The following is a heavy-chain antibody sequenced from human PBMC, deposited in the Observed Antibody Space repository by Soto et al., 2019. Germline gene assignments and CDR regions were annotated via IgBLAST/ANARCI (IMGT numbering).Heavy chain of an antibody. CDR3: AIPYSGYDREYYFDY. D-gene: IGHD5-12*01. J-gene: IGHJ4*02. CDR2: IIPILGIA. V-gene: IGHV1-69*02. Sequence: QVQLVQSGAEVKKPGSSVKVSCKASVDTFSSYTISCVRQSTGQLLEWMGRIIPILGIANYAQKFQGRVRITADKSTSTAYMELSSLRSEDTAVYYCAIPYSGYDREYYFDYWGQGTLVTVSS. CDR1: VDTFSSYT.